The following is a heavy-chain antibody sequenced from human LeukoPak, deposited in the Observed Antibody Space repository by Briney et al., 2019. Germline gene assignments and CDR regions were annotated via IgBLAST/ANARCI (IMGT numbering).Heavy chain of an antibody. CDR3: ARVWDTAMDPFDY. J-gene: IGHJ4*02. CDR1: GYTFTGFY. V-gene: IGHV1-18*04. CDR2: ISAYNGNT. D-gene: IGHD5-18*01. Sequence: ASVKVSCKASGYTFTGFYIHWVRQAPGQGLEWMGWISAYNGNTNYAQKLQGRVTMTTDTSTSTAYMELRSLRSDDTAVYYCARVWDTAMDPFDYWGQGTLVTVSS.